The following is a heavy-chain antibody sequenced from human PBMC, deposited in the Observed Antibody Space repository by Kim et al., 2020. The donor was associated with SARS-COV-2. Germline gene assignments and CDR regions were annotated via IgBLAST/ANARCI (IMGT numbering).Heavy chain of an antibody. J-gene: IGHJ4*02. D-gene: IGHD6-13*01. CDR3: ARGAASIDY. Sequence: SETLSLTCTVSGGSISSYYWSWIRQPPGKGLEWIGYIYYSGSTNYNPSLKSRVTISVDTSKNQFSLKLSSVTAADTAVYYCARGAASIDYWGQGTLVTVSS. CDR1: GGSISSYY. V-gene: IGHV4-59*01. CDR2: IYYSGST.